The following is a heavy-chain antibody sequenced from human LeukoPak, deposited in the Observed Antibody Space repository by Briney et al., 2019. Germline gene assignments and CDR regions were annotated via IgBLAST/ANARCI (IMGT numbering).Heavy chain of an antibody. CDR1: GYSFTRHW. CDR3: ATSFSSSWYIY. J-gene: IGHJ4*02. Sequence: GESLKISFKGSGYSFTRHWIGWVRQMPGKGLEWMGIIYPGDSATRYSPSFQGQVTISADKSISTAYLQWSSLKASDTAMYYCATSFSSSWYIYWGQGTLVTVSS. D-gene: IGHD6-13*01. CDR2: IYPGDSAT. V-gene: IGHV5-51*01.